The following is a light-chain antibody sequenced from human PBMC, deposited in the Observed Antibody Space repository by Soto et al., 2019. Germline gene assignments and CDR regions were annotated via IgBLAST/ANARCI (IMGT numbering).Light chain of an antibody. V-gene: IGKV1-39*01. CDR3: QQSYSTPWT. Sequence: DIQMPQSPSSLSASVGDRVTITCRESQSIRSYLNWYQQKLGKAPKIXIYAASSLQSGVPSRFSGSGSGTDFTLTISSLQPEDFATYSCQQSYSTPWTFGQGTKVDIK. J-gene: IGKJ1*01. CDR1: QSIRSY. CDR2: AAS.